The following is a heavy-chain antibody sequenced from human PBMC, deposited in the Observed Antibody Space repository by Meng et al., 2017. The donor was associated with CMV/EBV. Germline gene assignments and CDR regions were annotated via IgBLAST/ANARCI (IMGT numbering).Heavy chain of an antibody. J-gene: IGHJ5*02. CDR1: GFSLSSSGVG. Sequence: QISLKEYGPTVVKHTHTLTLSCTFSGFSLSSSGVGVGWIRQPTGKSLEWLALIYWDDDKRYSPSLKSRLSITKDTSKNQVVLTMTNMDPVDTATYYCAPLYVVTNWFDPWGQGTLVTVSS. V-gene: IGHV2-5*02. CDR3: APLYVVTNWFDP. CDR2: IYWDDDK. D-gene: IGHD2-2*01.